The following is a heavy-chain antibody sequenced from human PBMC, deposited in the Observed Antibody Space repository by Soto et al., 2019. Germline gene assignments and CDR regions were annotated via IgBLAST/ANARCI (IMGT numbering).Heavy chain of an antibody. J-gene: IGHJ4*02. CDR3: ARAYDRTVSPARYFDF. V-gene: IGHV4-4*02. D-gene: IGHD3-22*01. CDR1: GASISRSDW. Sequence: QVQLQESGPGLAKPSGTRSLTCAVAGASISRSDWWTWVRQPPGKGLEWIGEISHSGSTNYSPSLRGRVTISVDKSKNQFSLKLTSVTAADTAVYYCARAYDRTVSPARYFDFWGQGTLVTVSS. CDR2: ISHSGST.